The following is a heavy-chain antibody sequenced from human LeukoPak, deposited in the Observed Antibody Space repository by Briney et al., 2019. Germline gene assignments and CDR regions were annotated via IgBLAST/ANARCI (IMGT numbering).Heavy chain of an antibody. V-gene: IGHV3-21*01. CDR1: GFTFSSYS. D-gene: IGHD7-27*01. CDR2: ISSSSSYI. CDR3: ARDSPETGASLDY. J-gene: IGHJ4*02. Sequence: GGSLRLSCAASGFTFSSYSMTWVRQAPGKGLEWVSSISSSSSYIYYADSVKGRFTISRDNAKNSLYLQMNSLRAEDTAVYYCARDSPETGASLDYWGQGTLVTVSS.